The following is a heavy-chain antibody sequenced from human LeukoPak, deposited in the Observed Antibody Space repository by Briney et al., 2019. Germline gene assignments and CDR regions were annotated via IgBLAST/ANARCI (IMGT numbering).Heavy chain of an antibody. J-gene: IGHJ5*02. CDR1: GGSFSGYY. D-gene: IGHD3-10*01. Sequence: PSETLSLTCAVYGGSFSGYYWSWIRQPPGKGLEWIGEINHSESTNYKSSLKSRVTITVDTSKNQFSLKLSSVTAADTAVYYCARGTYGSVSYYWSHRWFDPWGQGTLVTVSS. V-gene: IGHV4-34*01. CDR2: INHSEST. CDR3: ARGTYGSVSYYWSHRWFDP.